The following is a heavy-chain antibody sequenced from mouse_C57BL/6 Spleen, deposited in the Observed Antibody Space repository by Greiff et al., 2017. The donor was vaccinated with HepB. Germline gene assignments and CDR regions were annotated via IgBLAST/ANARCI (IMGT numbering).Heavy chain of an antibody. CDR3: ASDYGSSFFDY. D-gene: IGHD1-1*01. J-gene: IGHJ2*01. CDR1: GYTFTSYW. CDR2: IYPSDSET. Sequence: QVQLQQPGAELVRPGSSVKLSCKASGYTFTSYWMDWVKQRPGQGLEWIGNIYPSDSETHYNQKFKDKATLTVDKTYSTAYMQLSSLTSEDSAVCDCASDYGSSFFDYWGHGTTLTVSS. V-gene: IGHV1-61*01.